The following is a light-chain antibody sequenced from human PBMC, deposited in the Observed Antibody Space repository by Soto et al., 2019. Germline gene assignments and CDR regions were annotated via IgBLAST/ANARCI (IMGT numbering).Light chain of an antibody. Sequence: EIVMTQSPTTLSVSPGERATLSCRASQSVSSTFAWYQQKPGQAPRLLIYGASTRATGIPARFSGSGSGTDFTLIISGLQSEDFAVYYCQQYNNWPFTFGQGTRLEIK. CDR2: GAS. V-gene: IGKV3-15*01. CDR3: QQYNNWPFT. J-gene: IGKJ5*01. CDR1: QSVSST.